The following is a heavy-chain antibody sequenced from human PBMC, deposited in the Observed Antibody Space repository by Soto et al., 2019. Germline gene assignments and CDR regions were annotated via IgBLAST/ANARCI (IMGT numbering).Heavy chain of an antibody. CDR1: GGSISSYY. CDR3: ARRYGSCFHY. V-gene: IGHV4-59*08. Sequence: QVQLQESGPGLVKPSETLSLTCTVSGGSISSYYWSWIRQPPGKGLEWIGYNYYSGSTNYNPSLKTRVTIPAYTANSPFSLRPSSVTAADTAVYYCARRYGSCFHYWGQGTLVTVSS. CDR2: NYYSGST. D-gene: IGHD5-18*01. J-gene: IGHJ4*02.